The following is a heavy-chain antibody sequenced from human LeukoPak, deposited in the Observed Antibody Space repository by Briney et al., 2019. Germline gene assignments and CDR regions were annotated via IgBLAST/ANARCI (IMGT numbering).Heavy chain of an antibody. CDR2: FSGSGGST. V-gene: IGHV3-23*01. D-gene: IGHD2-2*01. CDR3: ARDHIVVVPAAMRGDDYYYYYMDV. CDR1: GFTVSSYA. Sequence: PGGSLRLSCAASGFTVSSYAMSWVRQAPGKGLEGVSAFSGSGGSTKSANSAKSRFTMSRDNAKNSLYLQMNSLRAEDAAVYYWARDHIVVVPAAMRGDDYYYYYMDVWGKGTTVTVSS. J-gene: IGHJ6*03.